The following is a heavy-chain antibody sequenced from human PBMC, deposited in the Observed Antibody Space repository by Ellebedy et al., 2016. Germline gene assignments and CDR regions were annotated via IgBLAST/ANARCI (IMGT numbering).Heavy chain of an antibody. Sequence: ASVKVSCKASGYTFTSYGISWVRQAPGQGLEWMGWISAYNGNTNYAQKLQGRVTMTTDTSTSTAYMELRSLRSDDTAVYYCARDRLTTVTTCPDYWGQGTLVTVSS. CDR1: GYTFTSYG. V-gene: IGHV1-18*01. CDR3: ARDRLTTVTTCPDY. CDR2: ISAYNGNT. D-gene: IGHD4-17*01. J-gene: IGHJ4*02.